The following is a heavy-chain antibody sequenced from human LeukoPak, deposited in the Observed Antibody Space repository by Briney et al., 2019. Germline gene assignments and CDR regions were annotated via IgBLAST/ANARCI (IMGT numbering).Heavy chain of an antibody. V-gene: IGHV3-7*01. D-gene: IGHD1-1*01. Sequence: PGGSLRLSCAASGFTFSSYWMSWVRQAPGKGLEWVANIKQDGREKYYVDSVKGRFTISRDDAKNSLYLQINSLRAEDTAVYYCARDAWKDRYFDYWGQGTLDTVSS. J-gene: IGHJ4*02. CDR1: GFTFSSYW. CDR2: IKQDGREK. CDR3: ARDAWKDRYFDY.